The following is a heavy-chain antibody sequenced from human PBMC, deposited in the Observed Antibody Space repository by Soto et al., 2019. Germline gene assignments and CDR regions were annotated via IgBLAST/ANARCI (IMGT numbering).Heavy chain of an antibody. Sequence: QVTVKESGPVLVKPTETLTLTCTVSGFSLSNAGLGVSWLRQTPGKALECLAHIFSNDEKSYSASLQSRLTISKQTSTSQVVLTMPSMDPVHPSTYYCSSTYSSRCFWSDPWGQGTLGTFSA. CDR1: GFSLSNAGLG. CDR2: IFSNDEK. V-gene: IGHV2-26*04. CDR3: SSTYSSRCFWSDP. D-gene: IGHD6-13*01. J-gene: IGHJ5*02.